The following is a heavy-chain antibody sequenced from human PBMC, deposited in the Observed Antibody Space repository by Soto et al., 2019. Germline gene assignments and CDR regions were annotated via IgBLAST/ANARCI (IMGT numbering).Heavy chain of an antibody. V-gene: IGHV1-18*04. CDR2: ISAYNGNT. J-gene: IGHJ6*02. D-gene: IGHD3-16*01. CDR3: ARLIVWYGMDV. Sequence: SAKVSFKASCYTFTSYGISWVRQAPGQGLEWMGWISAYNGNTNYAQKLQGRVTMTTDTSTSTAYMELRSLRSDDTAVYYCARLIVWYGMDVWGQGTKVTVYS. CDR1: CYTFTSYG.